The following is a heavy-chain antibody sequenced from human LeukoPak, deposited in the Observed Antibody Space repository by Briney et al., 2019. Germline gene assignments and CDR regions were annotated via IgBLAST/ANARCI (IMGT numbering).Heavy chain of an antibody. CDR3: AKVKVVGYSTFDY. CDR2: FTRNDETT. CDR1: GFTFDDYG. Sequence: PGGSLRLSCAASGFTFDDYGMSWVRQAPGKGLEWVSGFTRNDETTSYADSVKGRFTISRDNSRDTLYLQMNSLTAEDTAVYYCAKVKVVGYSTFDYWGQGTLVTVSP. D-gene: IGHD3-22*01. V-gene: IGHV3-23*01. J-gene: IGHJ4*02.